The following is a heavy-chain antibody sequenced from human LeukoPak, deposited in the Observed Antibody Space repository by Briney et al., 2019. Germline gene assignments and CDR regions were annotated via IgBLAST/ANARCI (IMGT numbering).Heavy chain of an antibody. CDR3: AKFGSTGSSSMYYFDY. CDR1: GFTLSSYA. J-gene: IGHJ4*02. D-gene: IGHD6-13*01. Sequence: PGGSLRLSCAASGFTLSSYAMSWVRQAPGKGLEWVSATSSSDAGTYYADSVRGRFTISRDNSKNTLYLQMNSLRAEDAAVYYCAKFGSTGSSSMYYFDYWGQGTLVTVSS. CDR2: TSSSDAGT. V-gene: IGHV3-23*01.